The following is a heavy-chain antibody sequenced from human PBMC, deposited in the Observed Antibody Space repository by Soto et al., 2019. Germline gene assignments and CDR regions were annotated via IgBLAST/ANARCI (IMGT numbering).Heavy chain of an antibody. CDR1: GSRFSNYV. CDR2: IIPIFNST. V-gene: IGHV1-69*06. J-gene: IGHJ1*01. Sequence: SVKVSCKVSGSRFSNYVISWVRQAPGHGPEWLGRIIPIFNSTTYDQTFQGGVIITAAKTTSTASLQLSSLRSDDTAVYYCAREGRGKTAGNDGQFSLGYWGQGTLVTVSS. CDR3: AREGRGKTAGNDGQFSLGY. D-gene: IGHD6-13*01.